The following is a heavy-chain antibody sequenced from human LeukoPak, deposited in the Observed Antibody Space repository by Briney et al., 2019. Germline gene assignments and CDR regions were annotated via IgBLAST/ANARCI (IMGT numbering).Heavy chain of an antibody. J-gene: IGHJ4*02. CDR3: ARGAVVVTNYFDF. V-gene: IGHV3-64*01. CDR2: ISSNGGST. Sequence: GGSLRLSCEASGFTFSSFAMQWVRQAPGKGLEYVSAISSNGGSTYYANSVKGRFTISRDNSKNTLYLQMGSLRAEDMAVYYCARGAVVVTNYFDFWGQGTLVTVSS. CDR1: GFTFSSFA. D-gene: IGHD3-22*01.